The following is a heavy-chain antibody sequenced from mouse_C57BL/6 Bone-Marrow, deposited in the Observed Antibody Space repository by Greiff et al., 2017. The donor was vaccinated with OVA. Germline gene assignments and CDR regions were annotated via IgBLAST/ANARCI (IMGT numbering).Heavy chain of an antibody. J-gene: IGHJ3*01. D-gene: IGHD3-3*01. V-gene: IGHV3-6*01. CDR2: ISYDGSN. Sequence: EVQLQESGPGLVKPSQSLSLTCSVTGYSITSGYYWNWIRQFPGNKLEWMGYISYDGSNNYNPSLKNRISITRDTSKNQFFLKLNSVTTEDTATDYCARRAVHEGFAYWGQGTLVTVSA. CDR1: GYSITSGYY. CDR3: ARRAVHEGFAY.